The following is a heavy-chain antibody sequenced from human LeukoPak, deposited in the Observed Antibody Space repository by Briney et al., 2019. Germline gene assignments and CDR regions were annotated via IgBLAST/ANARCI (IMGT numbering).Heavy chain of an antibody. CDR3: ARHPVAGAY. Sequence: GGSLRLPCAASGFTVSSNYMSWVRQSPGKGLKWVSVIYSGGNTFYADSVKGRFTISRDNSKNTVYLQMNNLRAEDTAVYYCARHPVAGAYWGQGTLVTVSS. D-gene: IGHD6-19*01. CDR1: GFTVSSNY. V-gene: IGHV3-53*01. CDR2: IYSGGNT. J-gene: IGHJ4*02.